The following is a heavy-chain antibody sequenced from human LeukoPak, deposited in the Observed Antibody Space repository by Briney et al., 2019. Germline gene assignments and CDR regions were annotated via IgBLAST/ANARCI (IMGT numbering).Heavy chain of an antibody. CDR3: AKDYRDGSGSYYDPYFDY. D-gene: IGHD3-10*01. CDR1: GFTFSNYA. V-gene: IGHV3-43D*03. Sequence: GGSLRLSCAASGFTFSNYAMHWVRQAPGKGLEWVSLISWDGGSTYYADSVKGRFTISRDNSKNSLYLQMNSLRAEDTALYYCAKDYRDGSGSYYDPYFDYWGQGTLVTVSS. J-gene: IGHJ4*02. CDR2: ISWDGGST.